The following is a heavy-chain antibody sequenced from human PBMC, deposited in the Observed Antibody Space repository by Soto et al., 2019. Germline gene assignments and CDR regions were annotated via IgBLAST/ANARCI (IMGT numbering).Heavy chain of an antibody. D-gene: IGHD4-17*01. V-gene: IGHV4-39*01. Sequence: PSETLSLTCTVSGGSISSSSYYWSWIRQPPGKGLEWIGSIYYSGSTYYNPSLKSRVTISVDTSKNQFSLKLSSVTAADTAVYYCARTAGTDYGDYVDYWGQGTLVTVSS. CDR3: ARTAGTDYGDYVDY. CDR2: IYYSGST. CDR1: GGSISSSSYY. J-gene: IGHJ4*02.